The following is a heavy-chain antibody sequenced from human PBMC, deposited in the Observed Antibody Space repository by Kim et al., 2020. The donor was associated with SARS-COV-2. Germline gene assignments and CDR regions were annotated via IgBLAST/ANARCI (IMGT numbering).Heavy chain of an antibody. Sequence: SETLSLTCAVYGGSFSGYYWSWIRQPPGKGLEWIGEINHSGSTNYNPSLKSRVTISVDTSKNQFSLKLSSVTAADTAVYYCARGRWGSGSYSRGFDYWGQGTLVTVSS. CDR1: GGSFSGYY. CDR3: ARGRWGSGSYSRGFDY. J-gene: IGHJ4*02. V-gene: IGHV4-34*01. CDR2: INHSGST. D-gene: IGHD1-26*01.